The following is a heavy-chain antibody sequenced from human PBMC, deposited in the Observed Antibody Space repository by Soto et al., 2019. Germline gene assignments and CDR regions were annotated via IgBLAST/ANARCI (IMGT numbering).Heavy chain of an antibody. D-gene: IGHD3-22*01. Sequence: QVQLVESGGGLVKPGGSLRLSCAASGFTFSDYYMSWIRQAPGKGLEWVSYISSSGSIIYYADSVKGRFTISRKNTNKLKYLQMNSLAEEDTAVYYCASDQGYYGSSGSLDYWGQGTMVTVSS. CDR3: ASDQGYYGSSGSLDY. CDR1: GFTFSDYY. J-gene: IGHJ4*02. V-gene: IGHV3-11*01. CDR2: ISSSGSII.